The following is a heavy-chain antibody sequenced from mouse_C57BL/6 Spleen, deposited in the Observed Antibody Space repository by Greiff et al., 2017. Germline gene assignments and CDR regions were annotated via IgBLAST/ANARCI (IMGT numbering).Heavy chain of an antibody. V-gene: IGHV5-6*02. CDR1: GFTFSSYG. Sequence: EVKLVESGGDLVKPGGSLKLSCAASGFTFSSYGMSWVRQTPDKRLEWVATISSGGSYTYYPDSVKGRFTISRDNAKNTLYLQMSSLKSEDTAMYYCARPDYYGSSYAYFDYWGQGTTLTVSS. D-gene: IGHD1-1*01. J-gene: IGHJ2*01. CDR3: ARPDYYGSSYAYFDY. CDR2: ISSGGSYT.